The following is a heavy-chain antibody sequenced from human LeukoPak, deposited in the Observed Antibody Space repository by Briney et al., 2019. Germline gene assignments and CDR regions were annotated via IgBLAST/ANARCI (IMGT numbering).Heavy chain of an antibody. D-gene: IGHD6-19*01. CDR1: GGSFSGYY. CDR2: INHSGST. Sequence: PSETLSLTCAVYGGSFSGYYWSWIRQPPGKGLEWIGEINHSGSTNYNPSLKSRVTISVDTSKNQFSLKLSSVTAADTAVYYCARVRGIAVAGSRDYFDYWGQGTLDTVSS. V-gene: IGHV4-34*01. J-gene: IGHJ4*02. CDR3: ARVRGIAVAGSRDYFDY.